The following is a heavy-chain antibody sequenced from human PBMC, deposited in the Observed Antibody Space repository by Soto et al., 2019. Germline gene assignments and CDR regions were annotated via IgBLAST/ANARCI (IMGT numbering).Heavy chain of an antibody. J-gene: IGHJ6*02. D-gene: IGHD6-13*01. V-gene: IGHV3-74*01. CDR2: INSDGSST. CDR1: GFTFSSYW. CDR3: AKPRYSSSWSGIDV. Sequence: EVQLVESGGGLVQPGGSLRLSCAASGFTFSSYWMHWFRQAPGKGLVWVSRINSDGSSTSYADSVKGRFTISRDNAKNTLYLKMNSLRAEDTAVYYCAKPRYSSSWSGIDVWGHGTTVTVTS.